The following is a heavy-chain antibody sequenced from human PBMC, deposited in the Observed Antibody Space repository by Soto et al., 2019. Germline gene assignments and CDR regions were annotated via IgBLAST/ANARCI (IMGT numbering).Heavy chain of an antibody. J-gene: IGHJ5*02. D-gene: IGHD3-9*01. CDR3: ARDQGRPPFDLPPRDGPARRSPYWFDP. CDR1: GYTFTSYY. V-gene: IGHV1-46*01. CDR2: INPSGGST. Sequence: ASVKVSCKASGYTFTSYYMHWVRQAPGQGLEWMGIINPSGGSTSYAQKFQGRVTMTRDTSTSTVYMELSSLRSEDTAVYYCARDQGRPPFDLPPRDGPARRSPYWFDPWGQGTLVTVSS.